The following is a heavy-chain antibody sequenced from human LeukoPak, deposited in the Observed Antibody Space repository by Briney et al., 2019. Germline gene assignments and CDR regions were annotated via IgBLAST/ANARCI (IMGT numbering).Heavy chain of an antibody. Sequence: SETLSLTCTVSGGSISSYFWTWIRQPAGKGLEWIGRIYTSGSTNYNPSLESRVTMSVDTSKNQFSLKLSSVTAADTAMYYCARERELLRGDALDIWGRGTMVTVSS. D-gene: IGHD1-26*01. CDR3: ARERELLRGDALDI. V-gene: IGHV4-4*07. CDR2: IYTSGST. CDR1: GGSISSYF. J-gene: IGHJ3*02.